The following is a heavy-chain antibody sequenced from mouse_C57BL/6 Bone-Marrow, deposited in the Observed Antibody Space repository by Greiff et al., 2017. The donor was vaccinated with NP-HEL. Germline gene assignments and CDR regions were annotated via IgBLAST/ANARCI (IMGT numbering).Heavy chain of an antibody. CDR2: IDPEDGEP. CDR3: AYGNYRAWFAY. D-gene: IGHD2-1*01. J-gene: IGHJ3*01. V-gene: IGHV14-2*01. CDR1: GFTFKAYY. Sequence: RLQQSGAELLKPGASVNLSCTASGFTFKAYYLPWVRQRTEQGLGWIGRIDPEDGEPKFAPNFQGKATITADTSSNTAYLQLSSLTSEDTAVYYCAYGNYRAWFAYWGQGTLVTVSA.